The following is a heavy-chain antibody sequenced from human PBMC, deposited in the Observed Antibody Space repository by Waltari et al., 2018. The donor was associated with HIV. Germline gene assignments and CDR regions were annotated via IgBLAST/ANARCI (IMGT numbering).Heavy chain of an antibody. Sequence: EVQLVESGGGLVQSGGSLRLSCAASGFTLSNYWMHWVRQAPGKGLGWVSRLKSDGSISNYAASVKGRFTISRDNAKNTVYLQMNSLRAEDTATYYCASDPYGSGSYLWGQGTLVTVSS. CDR1: GFTLSNYW. J-gene: IGHJ4*02. D-gene: IGHD3-10*01. V-gene: IGHV3-74*01. CDR3: ASDPYGSGSYL. CDR2: LKSDGSIS.